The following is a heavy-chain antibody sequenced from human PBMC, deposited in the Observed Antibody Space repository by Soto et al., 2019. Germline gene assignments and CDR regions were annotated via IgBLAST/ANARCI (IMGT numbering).Heavy chain of an antibody. D-gene: IGHD4-4*01. CDR3: ARDGRFGNYGYYYYYYMDV. CDR1: GYTFTSYA. V-gene: IGHV1-3*01. CDR2: INAGNGNT. J-gene: IGHJ6*03. Sequence: QVQLVQSGAEVKKPGASVKVSCKASGYTFTSYAMHWVRQAPGQRLEWMGWINAGNGNTKYSQKFQGRVTITRDTSASTADMELSSLRSEDTAVYYCARDGRFGNYGYYYYYYMDVWGKGTTVTVSS.